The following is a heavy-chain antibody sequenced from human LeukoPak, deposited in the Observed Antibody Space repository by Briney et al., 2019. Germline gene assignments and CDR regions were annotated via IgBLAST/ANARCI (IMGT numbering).Heavy chain of an antibody. CDR3: ARTYYYDSSGYWAPGAYYFDY. V-gene: IGHV3-30*03. J-gene: IGHJ4*02. CDR1: GFPFYSYG. D-gene: IGHD3-22*01. CDR2: ISYDGTDK. Sequence: GGSLRLSCAASGFPFYSYGIHWVRQAPGEGLEWVALISYDGTDKYYRDSLKGRFTISRDNAKNSLYLQMNSLRAEDTAVYYCARTYYYDSSGYWAPGAYYFDYWGQGTLVTVSS.